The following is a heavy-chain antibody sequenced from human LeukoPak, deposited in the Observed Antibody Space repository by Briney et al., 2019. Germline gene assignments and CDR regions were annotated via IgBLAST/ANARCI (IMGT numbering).Heavy chain of an antibody. V-gene: IGHV1-2*02. CDR1: GYTFTSYY. CDR2: INPNSGGT. Sequence: ASVKVSCKASGYTFTSYYMHWVRQAPGQGLEWMGWINPNSGGTNYAQKFQGRVTMTRDTSISTAYMELSRLRSDDTAVYYCARAASKWLRLIPYGYWGQGTLVTVSS. CDR3: ARAASKWLRLIPYGY. J-gene: IGHJ4*02. D-gene: IGHD5-12*01.